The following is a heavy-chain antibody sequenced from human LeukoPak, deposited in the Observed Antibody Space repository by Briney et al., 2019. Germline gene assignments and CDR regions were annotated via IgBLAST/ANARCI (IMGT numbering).Heavy chain of an antibody. V-gene: IGHV3-30*18. CDR3: AKGYDDFWSGYFDY. Sequence: GGSLRLSCAASGFTFSSYGMHWVRQAPGKGLEWMALISYDGSNKYYADSVKGRFTLSRDNSKNTLYLQMNSLRAEDTAVYYCAKGYDDFWSGYFDYWGQGTLVTVSS. CDR2: ISYDGSNK. J-gene: IGHJ4*02. CDR1: GFTFSSYG. D-gene: IGHD3-3*01.